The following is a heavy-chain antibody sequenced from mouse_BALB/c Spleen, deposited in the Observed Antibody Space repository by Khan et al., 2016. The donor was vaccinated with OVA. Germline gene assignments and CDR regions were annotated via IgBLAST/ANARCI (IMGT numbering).Heavy chain of an antibody. J-gene: IGHJ3*01. CDR2: IYPGSGSA. D-gene: IGHD1-1*01. CDR3: ARSYDGAWFAY. V-gene: IGHV1-81*01. Sequence: QGQLQQSGPELVKPGASVKMYCKASGYTFTDYGITWVKQRTGQGLEWIGEIYPGSGSAYYNEKFKDKAKLTADKYSDTAYMKQSSPTSEDSAVYFCARSYDGAWFAYWGQGTLVTASA. CDR1: GYTFTDYG.